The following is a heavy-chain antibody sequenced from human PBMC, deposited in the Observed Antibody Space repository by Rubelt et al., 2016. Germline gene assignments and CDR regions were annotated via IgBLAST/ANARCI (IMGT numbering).Heavy chain of an antibody. CDR3: ARQASPLGYCSSTSCLYFDY. D-gene: IGHD2-2*01. J-gene: IGHJ4*02. V-gene: IGHV4-59*04. CDR1: GGSISSYY. Sequence: QVQLQESGPGLVKPSETLSLTCTVSGGSISSYYWSWIRQPPGKGLEWIGSIYYSGSTYHNPSLKSRVPISVDTSKIHFSLKLSSVTAADTAVYYCARQASPLGYCSSTSCLYFDYWGQGTLVTVSS. CDR2: IYYSGST.